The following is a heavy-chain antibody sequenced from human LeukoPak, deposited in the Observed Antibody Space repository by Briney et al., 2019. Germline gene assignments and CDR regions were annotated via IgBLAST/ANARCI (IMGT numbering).Heavy chain of an antibody. V-gene: IGHV3-66*02. D-gene: IGHD3-16*02. CDR1: GFTVSSNY. CDR3: ARGGYLHTYYMDV. Sequence: PGGSLRLSCAASGFTVSSNYMSWVRQAPGKGLEWVSVIYSGGSTYYADSVKGRFTISRDNSKNTLYLQMNSLRAEDTAVYYCARGGYLHTYYMDVWGKGTTVTVSS. CDR2: IYSGGST. J-gene: IGHJ6*03.